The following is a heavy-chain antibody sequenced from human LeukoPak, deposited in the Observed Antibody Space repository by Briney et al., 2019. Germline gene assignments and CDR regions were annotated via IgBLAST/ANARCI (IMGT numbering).Heavy chain of an antibody. Sequence: SQTLSLTCTISGGSISSGGYYRSWIRQHPGKGLEWIGYIYYSGSTYYNPSLKSRVTISVDTSKNQFSLKLSSVTAADTAVYYCARGPTYYYDSSGYYFRYYYYYGMDVWDQGTTVTVSS. V-gene: IGHV4-31*03. J-gene: IGHJ6*02. CDR3: ARGPTYYYDSSGYYFRYYYYYGMDV. CDR2: IYYSGST. D-gene: IGHD3-22*01. CDR1: GGSISSGGYY.